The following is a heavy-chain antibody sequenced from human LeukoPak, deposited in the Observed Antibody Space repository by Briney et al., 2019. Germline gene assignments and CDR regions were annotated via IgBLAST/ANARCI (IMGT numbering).Heavy chain of an antibody. J-gene: IGHJ4*02. CDR3: ARAGWVVRALDY. Sequence: SETLSLTCTVSGGSISSYYWSWIRQPPGKGLEWIGYIYYSGSTIYNPSLKSRVTISVDTSKNQFSLKLSSGTAADTAVYYCARAGWVVRALDYWGQGTLVTVSS. CDR1: GGSISSYY. V-gene: IGHV4-59*01. D-gene: IGHD1-26*01. CDR2: IYYSGST.